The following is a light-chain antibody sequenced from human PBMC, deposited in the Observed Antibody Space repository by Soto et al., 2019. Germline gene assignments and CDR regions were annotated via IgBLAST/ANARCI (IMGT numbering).Light chain of an antibody. CDR3: SSNVGSNNFV. Sequence: QSVLTQPPSASGSPGQSVTISCTGTSSDIANYKYVSWYQQHPGKAPNLIIYEVTERPSGVPDRFSGSKSGNTASLTVSGLQAEDEALYYCSSNVGSNNFVFGTGTKLTVL. J-gene: IGLJ1*01. V-gene: IGLV2-8*01. CDR2: EVT. CDR1: SSDIANYKY.